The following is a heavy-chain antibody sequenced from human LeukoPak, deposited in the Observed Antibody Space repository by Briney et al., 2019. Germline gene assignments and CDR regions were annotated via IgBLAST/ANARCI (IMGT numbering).Heavy chain of an antibody. CDR1: GFTFSTYA. V-gene: IGHV3-30-3*01. Sequence: PGGSLRLSCAASGFTFSTYAMHWVRQAPGKGLEWVAVISYDGGSKYYADSVKGRFTISRDNSKNTLYLQMNSLRAEDTAVYYCARGAAAGTSWLYHFDFWGQGALVTVSS. J-gene: IGHJ4*02. D-gene: IGHD6-13*01. CDR2: ISYDGGSK. CDR3: ARGAAAGTSWLYHFDF.